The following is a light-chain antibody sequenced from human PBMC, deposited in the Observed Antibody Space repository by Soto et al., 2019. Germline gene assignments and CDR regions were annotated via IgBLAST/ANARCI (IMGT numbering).Light chain of an antibody. V-gene: IGLV2-14*03. Sequence: QYALTQPASVSGSPGQSITISCTGTSSDVGAYNYVSWYQQHPGKAPKLMIYDVSNRPSGVSNRFSGSKSGNTASLTISGLQAEDEADYYCSSYTTISTLVVFGGGTKLTVL. J-gene: IGLJ2*01. CDR3: SSYTTISTLVV. CDR1: SSDVGAYNY. CDR2: DVS.